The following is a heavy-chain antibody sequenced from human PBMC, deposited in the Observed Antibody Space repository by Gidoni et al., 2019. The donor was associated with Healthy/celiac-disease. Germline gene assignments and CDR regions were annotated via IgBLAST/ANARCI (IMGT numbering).Heavy chain of an antibody. CDR1: GFTFSSYG. V-gene: IGHV3-30*18. CDR2: ISYDGSNK. Sequence: QVQLVESGGGVVQPGRSLRLSCAASGFTFSSYGMHWVRQAPGKGLEWVAVISYDGSNKYYADSVKGRFTISRDNSKNTLYLQMNSLRAEDTAVYYCAKDSGRSGYSSSWYLPADYYYYGMDVWGQGTTVTVSS. D-gene: IGHD6-13*01. CDR3: AKDSGRSGYSSSWYLPADYYYYGMDV. J-gene: IGHJ6*02.